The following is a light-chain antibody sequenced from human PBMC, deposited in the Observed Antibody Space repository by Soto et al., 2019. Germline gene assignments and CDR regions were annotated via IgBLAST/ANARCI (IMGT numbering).Light chain of an antibody. CDR1: NIGIKS. CDR3: QVWDSSDDHVI. J-gene: IGLJ2*01. CDR2: YDS. V-gene: IGLV3-21*04. Sequence: SYELTQPPSVSVAPGKTARITCGGNNIGIKSVHWYQQKPGQAPVRVIYYDSDRPSGIPARFSGSNSGNTATLTISRVEAGDEADYYCQVWDSSDDHVIFGGGTKVTVL.